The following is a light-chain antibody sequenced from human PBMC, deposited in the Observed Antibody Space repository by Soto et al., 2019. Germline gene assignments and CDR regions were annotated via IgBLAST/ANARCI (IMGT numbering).Light chain of an antibody. CDR1: QSVSSN. CDR3: QQYNNWPPQIT. CDR2: GAS. V-gene: IGKV3-15*01. Sequence: EIVMTQSPATLSVSPGERATLSCRASQSVSSNLAWYQQKPGQAPSLLIYGASTRATGVPARFSGSGSGTELTLTISSLQSEDVAVYYSQQYNNWPPQITFGQGTRLEIK. J-gene: IGKJ5*01.